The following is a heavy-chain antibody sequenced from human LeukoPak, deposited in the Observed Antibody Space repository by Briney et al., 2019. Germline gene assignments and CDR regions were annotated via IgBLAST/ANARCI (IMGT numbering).Heavy chain of an antibody. V-gene: IGHV4-59*08. CDR3: ASQVGPDGWFDP. CDR2: IYYSGST. D-gene: IGHD1-26*01. CDR1: SGSFSGYY. J-gene: IGHJ5*02. Sequence: KPSETLSLTCAVYSGSFSGYYWSWIRQPPGKGLEWIGYIYYSGSTNYNPSLKSRVTISVDTSKNQFSLKLSSVTAADTAVYYCASQVGPDGWFDPWGQGTLVTVSS.